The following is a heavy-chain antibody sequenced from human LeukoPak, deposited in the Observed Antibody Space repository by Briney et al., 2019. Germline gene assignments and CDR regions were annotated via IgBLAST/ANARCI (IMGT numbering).Heavy chain of an antibody. Sequence: ASVKVSCKASGYTFTSYYIHWVRQAPGQGLEWMGVINPSGGSTSYAQKFQGRVTMTRDMSTSTVYMELTSLRSEDTAVYFCARGESNWGGSDYWGQGTLVTVSS. CDR1: GYTFTSYY. D-gene: IGHD7-27*01. J-gene: IGHJ4*02. CDR3: ARGESNWGGSDY. CDR2: INPSGGST. V-gene: IGHV1-46*01.